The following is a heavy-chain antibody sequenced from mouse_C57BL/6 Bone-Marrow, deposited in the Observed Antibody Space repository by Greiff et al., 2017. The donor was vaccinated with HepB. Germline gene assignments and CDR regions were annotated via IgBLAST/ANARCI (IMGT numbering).Heavy chain of an antibody. CDR3: ARPPYGNYNYYAMDY. V-gene: IGHV2-2*01. D-gene: IGHD2-1*01. J-gene: IGHJ4*01. CDR1: GFSLTSYG. CDR2: IWSGGST. Sequence: QVQLKESGPGLVQPSQSLSITCTVSGFSLTSYGVHWVRQSPGKGLEWLGVIWSGGSTDYNAAFLSRLSISKDNSKSQVFFKMNSLQADDTAIYYCARPPYGNYNYYAMDYWGQGTSVTVSS.